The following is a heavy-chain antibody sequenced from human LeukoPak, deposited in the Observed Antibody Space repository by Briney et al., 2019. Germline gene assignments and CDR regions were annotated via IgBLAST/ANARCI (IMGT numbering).Heavy chain of an antibody. Sequence: LGGSLRLSCAASGFTFSSYEMNWVRQAPGKGLEWVSYISSSGSTIYYADSVKGRFTISRDNAKNSLYLQMNSLRAEDTAVYYCARAVRGDGWFDPWGQGTLVTVSS. V-gene: IGHV3-48*03. CDR3: ARAVRGDGWFDP. CDR1: GFTFSSYE. J-gene: IGHJ5*02. CDR2: ISSSGSTI. D-gene: IGHD3-10*01.